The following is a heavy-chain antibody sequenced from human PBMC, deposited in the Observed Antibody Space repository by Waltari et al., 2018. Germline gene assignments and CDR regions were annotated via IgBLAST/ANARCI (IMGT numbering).Heavy chain of an antibody. D-gene: IGHD4-17*01. V-gene: IGHV4-38-2*01. CDR2: IYHSGST. CDR3: ARTGDSIPNFDY. J-gene: IGHJ4*02. CDR1: GYSISSGYY. Sequence: QVQLQESGPGLVKPSETLSLTCAVSGYSISSGYYWGWIRQPPGKGLEWIGSIYHSGSTYYNPSLKSRVTISVDTSKNQFSLKLSSVTAADTAVYFCARTGDSIPNFDYWGQGTLVTVSS.